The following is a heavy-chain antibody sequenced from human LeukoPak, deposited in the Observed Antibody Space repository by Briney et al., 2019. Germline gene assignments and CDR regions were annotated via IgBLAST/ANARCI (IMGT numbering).Heavy chain of an antibody. CDR2: IYYSGST. CDR3: ARQPYYYGSGSYGAFDI. CDR1: GGSISSSSYY. V-gene: IGHV4-39*01. D-gene: IGHD3-10*01. Sequence: SETLSLTCTVSGGSISSSSYYWGWIRQPPGKGLEWIGSIYYSGSTYYNPSLKSRVTISVDTSKNQFSLKLSSVTAADTAVYYCARQPYYYGSGSYGAFDIWGQGTMVTVSS. J-gene: IGHJ3*02.